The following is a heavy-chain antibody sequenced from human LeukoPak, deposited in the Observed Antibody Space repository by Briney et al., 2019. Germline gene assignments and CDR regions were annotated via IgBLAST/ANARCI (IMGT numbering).Heavy chain of an antibody. CDR2: TYYRSKWYN. Sequence: SQTLSLTCAISGDSLSSYSAAWSSIRHSPSRGLEWLGRTYYRSKWYNDYAVSVKSRITINPDTSKNQFSLQLTSVTPEDTAVYYCARSGGHDAFDIWGQGTMVTVSS. V-gene: IGHV6-1*01. CDR1: GDSLSSYSAA. CDR3: ARSGGHDAFDI. J-gene: IGHJ3*02. D-gene: IGHD4-23*01.